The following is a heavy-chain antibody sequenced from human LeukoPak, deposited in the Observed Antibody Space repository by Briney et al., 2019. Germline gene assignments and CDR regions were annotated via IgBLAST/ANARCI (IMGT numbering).Heavy chain of an antibody. CDR2: IYQSGSS. J-gene: IGHJ2*01. CDR3: AREAVYSLAYFDL. Sequence: TSETLSLTCAVSGYSISSGSYWGWIRQPPGKGLEWIGSIYQSGSSAYNPSLKSRVTISIDTSKNQFSLKLNSVTAADTAVYYCAREAVYSLAYFDLWGRGTLVTVSS. D-gene: IGHD5-18*01. CDR1: GYSISSGSY. V-gene: IGHV4-38-2*02.